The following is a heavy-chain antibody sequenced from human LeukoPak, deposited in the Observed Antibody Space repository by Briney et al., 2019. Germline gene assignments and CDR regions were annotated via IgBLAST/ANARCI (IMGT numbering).Heavy chain of an antibody. J-gene: IGHJ6*03. CDR3: AKDGGEYYDILTGYYPRLYYMDV. CDR2: ISGSVGST. CDR1: GFTVSSNY. V-gene: IGHV3-23*01. Sequence: GGSLRLSCAASGFTVSSNYMSWVRQAPGKGLDWVSAISGSVGSTYYADSVKGRFTISRDNSKNTLYLQMNSLRAEDTAVYYCAKDGGEYYDILTGYYPRLYYMDVWGKGTTVTISS. D-gene: IGHD3-9*01.